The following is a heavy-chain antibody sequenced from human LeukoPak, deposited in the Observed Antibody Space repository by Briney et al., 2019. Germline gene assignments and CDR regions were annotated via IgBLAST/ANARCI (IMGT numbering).Heavy chain of an antibody. D-gene: IGHD1-26*01. CDR3: ARGGWEVGATFSYFDY. CDR2: IIPIFGTA. CDR1: GYTFSSYA. Sequence: SVKVSCKASGYTFSSYAISWVRQAPGQGLEWMGGIIPIFGTANYAQKFQGRVTITADESTSTAYMELSSLRSEDTAVYYCARGGWEVGATFSYFDYWGQGTLVTVSS. V-gene: IGHV1-69*13. J-gene: IGHJ4*02.